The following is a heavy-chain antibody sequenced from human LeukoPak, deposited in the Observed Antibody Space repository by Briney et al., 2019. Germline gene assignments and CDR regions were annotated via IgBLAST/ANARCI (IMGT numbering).Heavy chain of an antibody. Sequence: GGSLRLSCAASEFTFSSYAMHWVRQAPGKGLEWVAVISYDGSNKYYADSVKGRFTISRDSSKNTLYLQMNSLRAEDTAVYYCAKDQRGYCSSTSCRNMDVWGQGTTVTVSS. J-gene: IGHJ6*02. CDR1: EFTFSSYA. V-gene: IGHV3-30-3*01. CDR2: ISYDGSNK. CDR3: AKDQRGYCSSTSCRNMDV. D-gene: IGHD2-2*01.